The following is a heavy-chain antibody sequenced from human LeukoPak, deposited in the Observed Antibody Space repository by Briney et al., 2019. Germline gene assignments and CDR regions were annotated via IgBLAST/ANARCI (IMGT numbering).Heavy chain of an antibody. J-gene: IGHJ3*02. CDR3: TKPNIAAAGLDI. D-gene: IGHD6-13*01. V-gene: IGHV3-73*01. Sequence: GGALRLSCAASGFTFSGSAMHWVRQASGKGLEWVGRIRSKANSYATAYAASVKGRFTISRDDSKNTAYLQMNSLKTEDTAVYYCTKPNIAAAGLDIWGQGTMVTVSS. CDR1: GFTFSGSA. CDR2: IRSKANSYAT.